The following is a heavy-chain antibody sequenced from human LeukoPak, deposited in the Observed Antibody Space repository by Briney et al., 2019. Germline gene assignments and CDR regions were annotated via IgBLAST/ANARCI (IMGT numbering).Heavy chain of an antibody. D-gene: IGHD3-3*01. J-gene: IGHJ4*02. V-gene: IGHV4-59*01. CDR1: GGSISSYY. CDR2: IYYSGST. Sequence: PSETLSLTCTVSGGSISSYYWSWIRQPPGKGLEWIGYIYYSGSTNYNPSLKSRVTISVDTSKNQFSLKLSSVTAADTAVYYCARAEGGRFLEPFDYWGQGTLVTVSS. CDR3: ARAEGGRFLEPFDY.